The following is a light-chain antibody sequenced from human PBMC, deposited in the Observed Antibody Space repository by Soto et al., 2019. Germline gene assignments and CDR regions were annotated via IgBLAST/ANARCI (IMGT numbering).Light chain of an antibody. CDR3: MLHVGSGISV. CDR2: NTN. Sequence: QTVVTQEPSLSVSPGETVTLTCGLTSGSVSTSNSPSWYQQTPGQAPRTLIYNTNIRSFGVPDHFSGSILGNKAALTITGAQADDESDYYCMLHVGSGISVFGGGTKLTVL. CDR1: SGSVSTSNS. J-gene: IGLJ2*01. V-gene: IGLV8-61*01.